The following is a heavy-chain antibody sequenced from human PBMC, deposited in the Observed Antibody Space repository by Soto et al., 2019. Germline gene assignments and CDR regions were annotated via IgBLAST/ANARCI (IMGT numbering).Heavy chain of an antibody. CDR3: ARGVGPDIAARPSAFDY. J-gene: IGHJ4*02. V-gene: IGHV4-34*01. Sequence: PSETLSLTCAVYGGSFSGYYWSWIRQPPGKGLEWIGEINHSGSTNYNPSLKSRVTISVDTSKNQFSLKLSSVTAADTAVYYCARGVGPDIAARPSAFDYWGQGTLVTVSS. CDR2: INHSGST. CDR1: GGSFSGYY. D-gene: IGHD6-6*01.